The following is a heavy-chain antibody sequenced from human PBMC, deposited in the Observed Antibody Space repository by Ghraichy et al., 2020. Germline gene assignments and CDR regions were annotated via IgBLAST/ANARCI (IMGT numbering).Heavy chain of an antibody. D-gene: IGHD6-6*01. Sequence: SGPTLVKPTQTLTLTCTFSGFSLSTSGMCVSWIRQPPGKALEWLALIDWDDDKYYSTSLKTRLTISKDTSKNQVVLTMTNMDPVDTATYYCARIQKGYSSSSDNFDYWGQGALVTVSS. CDR3: ARIQKGYSSSSDNFDY. CDR1: GFSLSTSGMC. V-gene: IGHV2-70*01. J-gene: IGHJ4*02. CDR2: IDWDDDK.